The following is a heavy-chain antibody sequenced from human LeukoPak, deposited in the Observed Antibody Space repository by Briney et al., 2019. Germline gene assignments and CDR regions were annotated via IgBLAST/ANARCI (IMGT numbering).Heavy chain of an antibody. CDR3: ARLGIVGATFYYYYYMDV. CDR1: GGSISSGGYY. V-gene: IGHV4-61*02. CDR2: IYTSGNT. Sequence: SETLSLTCTVSGGSISSGGYYWSWVRQPAGKGLEWIGRIYTSGNTNYNPSLKSRVTISVDTSKNQFSLKLSSVTAADTAVYYCARLGIVGATFYYYYYMDVWGQGTLVTVSS. J-gene: IGHJ6*03. D-gene: IGHD1-26*01.